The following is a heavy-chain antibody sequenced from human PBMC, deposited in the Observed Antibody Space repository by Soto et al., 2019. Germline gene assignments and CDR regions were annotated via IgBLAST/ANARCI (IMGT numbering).Heavy chain of an antibody. Sequence: PGESLKISCKGFGCSFPIHWIAWVRQMPGKGLEWMGIIYPADSDIRYSPSFQGQVTISADKSFSTAYLQWGSLKASDTAMYYCARGRVATKLRSGFDPWGQGSLVTVSS. J-gene: IGHJ5*02. CDR1: GCSFPIHW. CDR2: IYPADSDI. D-gene: IGHD5-12*01. CDR3: ARGRVATKLRSGFDP. V-gene: IGHV5-51*01.